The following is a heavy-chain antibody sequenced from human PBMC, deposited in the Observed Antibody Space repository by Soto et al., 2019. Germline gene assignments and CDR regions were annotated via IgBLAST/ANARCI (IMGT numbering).Heavy chain of an antibody. CDR1: GDTFSYT. CDR2: INPNSGGGT. CDR3: AGSRTGALDY. D-gene: IGHD7-27*01. J-gene: IGHJ4*02. V-gene: IGHV1-2*02. Sequence: ASVKVSCKASGDTFSYTIHWVRQAPGRGLEWVGWINPNSGGGTVYAQKFQGRVTMTADTSTSIASMDLTSLRGDDTAVYYCAGSRTGALDYWGPGALVTVS.